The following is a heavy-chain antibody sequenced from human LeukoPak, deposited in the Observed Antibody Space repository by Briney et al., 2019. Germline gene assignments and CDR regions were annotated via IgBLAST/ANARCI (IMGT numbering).Heavy chain of an antibody. J-gene: IGHJ4*02. CDR1: GFTFSNYW. V-gene: IGHV3-7*01. Sequence: PGGSLSISCAASGFTFSNYWLSWVRQAPGKGLEWVANIKEDGSEKNYVDSVKGRFTISRDNAKNSLYLQMNSLRAEDTAVYYCARGWVTGYWGQGTLVTVSS. CDR3: ARGWVTGY. D-gene: IGHD4-23*01. CDR2: IKEDGSEK.